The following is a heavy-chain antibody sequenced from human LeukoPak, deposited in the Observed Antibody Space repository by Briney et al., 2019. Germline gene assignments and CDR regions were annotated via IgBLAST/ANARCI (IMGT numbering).Heavy chain of an antibody. D-gene: IGHD4/OR15-4a*01. Sequence: GGSLRPSCAASGFTFSSYGMHWVRQAPGKGLEWVAVIWYDGSNKYYADSVKGRFTISRDNSKNTLYLQMNSLRAEDTAVYYCARGAPPAYGAHVYFDYWGQGTLVTVSS. CDR1: GFTFSSYG. CDR2: IWYDGSNK. J-gene: IGHJ4*02. CDR3: ARGAPPAYGAHVYFDY. V-gene: IGHV3-33*01.